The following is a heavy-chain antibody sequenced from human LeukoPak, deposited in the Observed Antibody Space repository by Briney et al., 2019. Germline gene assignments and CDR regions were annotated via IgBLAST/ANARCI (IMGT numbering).Heavy chain of an antibody. V-gene: IGHV4-59*02. CDR3: VRDWEGFNFDT. CDR2: IHNSGST. D-gene: IGHD1-26*01. J-gene: IGHJ3*02. CDR1: GGSARSYY. Sequence: PSETLSLTCIVSGGSARSYYWSWIRQPPGEGLEWIAYIHNSGSTNYNPSLKSRVTISVDTSKNQFSLKLRSVTAADTAVYYCVRDWEGFNFDTWGQGAMVTVSS.